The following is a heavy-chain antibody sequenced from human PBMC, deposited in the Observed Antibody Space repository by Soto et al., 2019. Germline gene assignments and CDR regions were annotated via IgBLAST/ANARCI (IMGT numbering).Heavy chain of an antibody. D-gene: IGHD6-19*01. CDR3: AKDPRIGIAVAGVFDY. CDR2: ISGSGGST. Sequence: PGGSLRLSCAASGFTFSTYAMRWVRQAPGKGLEWVSAISGSGGSTYYADSVKGRFTISRDNSKNTRYLQMNSLRAEDTAVYYCAKDPRIGIAVAGVFDYWGQGTLVTVSS. J-gene: IGHJ4*02. V-gene: IGHV3-23*01. CDR1: GFTFSTYA.